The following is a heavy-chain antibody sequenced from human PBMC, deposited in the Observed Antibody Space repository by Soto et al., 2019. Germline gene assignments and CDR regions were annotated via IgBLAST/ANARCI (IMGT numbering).Heavy chain of an antibody. CDR3: AHRVLRTVFGLVTTTAIYFDF. CDR2: IYWDDDK. V-gene: IGHV2-5*02. J-gene: IGHJ4*02. D-gene: IGHD3-3*01. CDR1: GFSLTTSGVG. Sequence: KESGPTQVKPRQTLTLTCTFSGFSLTTSGVGVGWIRQSPGKAPEWLALIYWDDDKRYSPSQKSRLTITKDTSKNQVVLTMADLDPADTATYYCAHRVLRTVFGLVTTTAIYFDFWGQGTPVAVSS.